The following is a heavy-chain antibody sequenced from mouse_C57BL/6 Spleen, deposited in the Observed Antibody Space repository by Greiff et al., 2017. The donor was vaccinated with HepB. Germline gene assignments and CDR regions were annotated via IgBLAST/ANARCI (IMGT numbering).Heavy chain of an antibody. CDR3: ARANYYGSSSDWFAY. CDR1: GYTFTDHT. Sequence: VQLQQSDAELVKPGASVKISCKVSGYTFTDHTIHWMKQRPEQGLEWIGYIYPRDGSTKYNEKFKGKATLTADKSSSTAYMQLNSLTSEDSAVYFCARANYYGSSSDWFAYWGQRTLVTVSA. J-gene: IGHJ3*01. D-gene: IGHD1-1*01. V-gene: IGHV1-78*01. CDR2: IYPRDGST.